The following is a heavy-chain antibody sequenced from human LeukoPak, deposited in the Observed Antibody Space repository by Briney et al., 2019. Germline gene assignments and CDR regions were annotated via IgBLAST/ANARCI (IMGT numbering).Heavy chain of an antibody. D-gene: IGHD1-26*01. CDR1: GFTFSSYW. CDR2: ISGSGGST. J-gene: IGHJ4*02. Sequence: PGGSLRLSCAASGFTFSSYWMSWVRQAPGKGLEWVSAISGSGGSTYYADSVKGRFTISRDNSKNTLYLQMNSLRAEDTAVYYCARDFRSGSYYFDYWGQGTLVTVSS. CDR3: ARDFRSGSYYFDY. V-gene: IGHV3-23*01.